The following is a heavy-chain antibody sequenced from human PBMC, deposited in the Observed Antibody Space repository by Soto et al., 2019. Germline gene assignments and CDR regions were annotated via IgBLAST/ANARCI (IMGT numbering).Heavy chain of an antibody. CDR1: GGSISSYY. V-gene: IGHV4-59*01. CDR3: ARDLLGDFWSGYWPQGWFDP. CDR2: IYYSGST. D-gene: IGHD3-3*01. J-gene: IGHJ5*02. Sequence: SETLSLTCTVSGGSISSYYWSWIRQPPGKGLEWIGYIYYSGSTNYNPSLKSRVTISVDTSKNQFSLKLSSVTAADTAVYYCARDLLGDFWSGYWPQGWFDPWGQGTLVT.